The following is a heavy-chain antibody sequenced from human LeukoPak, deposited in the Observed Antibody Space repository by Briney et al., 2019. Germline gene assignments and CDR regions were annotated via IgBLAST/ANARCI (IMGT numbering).Heavy chain of an antibody. V-gene: IGHV3-13*04. Sequence: GGSLRLSCAASGFTFSSYDMHWVRQATGKGLEWVSAIGTADDTYYPGSVKGRFTISRENAKNSLYLQIHSLRAGDTAVYYCARAYSSAWGAFDVWGQGTMVTVSS. CDR1: GFTFSSYD. CDR3: ARAYSSAWGAFDV. J-gene: IGHJ3*01. CDR2: IGTADDT. D-gene: IGHD6-19*01.